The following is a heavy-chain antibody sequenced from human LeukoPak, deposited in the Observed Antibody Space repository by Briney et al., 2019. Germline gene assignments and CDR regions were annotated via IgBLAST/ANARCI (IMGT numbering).Heavy chain of an antibody. CDR1: GGTFSSYA. Sequence: GASVKVSCKASGGTFSSYAISWVRQAPGQGLEWMGGIIPIFGTANYAQKFQGRVTITADESTSTAYMELSSLRSEDTAVYYCARDLAVGATPGDAFDIWGQGTMVTVSS. CDR2: IIPIFGTA. V-gene: IGHV1-69*13. J-gene: IGHJ3*02. D-gene: IGHD1-26*01. CDR3: ARDLAVGATPGDAFDI.